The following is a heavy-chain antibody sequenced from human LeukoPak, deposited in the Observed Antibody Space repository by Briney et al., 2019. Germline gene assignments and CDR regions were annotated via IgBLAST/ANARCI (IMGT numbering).Heavy chain of an antibody. CDR1: GFTLRSYT. D-gene: IGHD1-26*01. CDR2: ISYDGSNK. V-gene: IGHV3-30*18. J-gene: IGHJ1*01. CDR3: AKIGPGGEWELLEYFQH. Sequence: QPGGSLRLSCAASGFTLRSYTMNWVRQAPGKGLEWVAVISYDGSNKYYADSVKGRFTISRDNSKNTLYLQMNSLRAEDTAVYYCAKIGPGGEWELLEYFQHWGQGTLVTVSS.